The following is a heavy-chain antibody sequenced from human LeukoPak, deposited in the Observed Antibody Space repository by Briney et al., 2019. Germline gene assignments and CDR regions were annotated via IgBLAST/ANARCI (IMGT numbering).Heavy chain of an antibody. V-gene: IGHV1-3*03. J-gene: IGHJ6*03. CDR2: INAGNGNT. Sequence: GGSLRLSCKASGYTFTSYAMHWVRQAPGQRLEWMGWINAGNGNTKYSQEFQGRVTITRDTSASTAYMELSSLRSEDTAVYYCARAGIAAAGIYYYYMDVWGKGTTVTVSS. CDR3: ARAGIAAAGIYYYYMDV. D-gene: IGHD6-13*01. CDR1: GYTFTSYA.